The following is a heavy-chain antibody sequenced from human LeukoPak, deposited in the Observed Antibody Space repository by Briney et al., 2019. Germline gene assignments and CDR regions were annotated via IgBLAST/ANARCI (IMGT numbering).Heavy chain of an antibody. D-gene: IGHD6-6*01. CDR3: ARGGSSSSYYYYGMDV. Sequence: PSETLPLTCAVYGGSFSGYYWSWIRQPPGKGLEWIGEINHSGSTNYNPSLKSRVTISVDTSKNQFSLKLCSVTAADTAVYYCARGGSSSSYYYYGMDVWGQGTTVTVSS. CDR2: INHSGST. CDR1: GGSFSGYY. J-gene: IGHJ6*02. V-gene: IGHV4-34*01.